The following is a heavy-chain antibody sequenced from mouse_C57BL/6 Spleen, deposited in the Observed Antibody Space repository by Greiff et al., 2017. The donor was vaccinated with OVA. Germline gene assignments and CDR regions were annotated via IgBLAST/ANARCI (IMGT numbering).Heavy chain of an antibody. Sequence: EVKLQESGPELVKPGASVKISCKASGYSFTDYNMNWVKQSNGKSLEWIGVINPNYGNTSYNQKFKGKATLTVDQSSSTAYMQLPSLTSEDSAVYYCAKSATVVAVGYFDYWGQGTTLTVSS. D-gene: IGHD1-1*01. V-gene: IGHV1-39*01. J-gene: IGHJ2*01. CDR1: GYSFTDYN. CDR2: INPNYGNT. CDR3: AKSATVVAVGYFDY.